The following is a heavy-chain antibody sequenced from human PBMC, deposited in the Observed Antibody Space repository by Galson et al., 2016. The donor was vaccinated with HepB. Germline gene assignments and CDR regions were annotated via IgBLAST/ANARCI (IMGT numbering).Heavy chain of an antibody. D-gene: IGHD3-10*01. CDR3: ARNYFVSGSYHILYYFDY. Sequence: SLRLSCAASGFIFANYAMTWVRQAPGKGLEWVSTISGSGGSTYYADSVKGRFTVSRDNSKNTLFLEVNSLRAEDTAMYYCARNYFVSGSYHILYYFDYWGQGRLVTVSA. V-gene: IGHV3-23*01. CDR2: ISGSGGST. J-gene: IGHJ4*02. CDR1: GFIFANYA.